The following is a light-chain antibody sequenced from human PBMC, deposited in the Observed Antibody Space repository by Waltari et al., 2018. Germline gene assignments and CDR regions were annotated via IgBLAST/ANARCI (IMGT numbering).Light chain of an antibody. CDR1: SSNIGSNY. Sequence: QSVLTQPPSASGTPGQRVTISCSGSSSNIGSNYVYWYQQLPGTAPKLLIYRNDQRPSGVPDRFSGSYFGTSSSLAIIGLLSYDEANYYCAALYDSLREVFGGGTILTVL. CDR2: RND. V-gene: IGLV1-47*01. J-gene: IGLJ3*02. CDR3: AALYDSLREV.